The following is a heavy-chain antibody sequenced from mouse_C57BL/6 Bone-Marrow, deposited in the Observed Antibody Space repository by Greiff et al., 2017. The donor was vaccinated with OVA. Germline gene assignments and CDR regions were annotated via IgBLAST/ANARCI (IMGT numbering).Heavy chain of an antibody. CDR2: IYPGSGNI. CDR3: ARSERLRDYFDY. V-gene: IGHV1-76*01. Sequence: VKLMESGAELVRPGASVKLSCKASGYTFTDYYISWVKQRPGQGLEWIARIYPGSGNIYYNEKFKGKATLTAEKSSSTAYMQHSSLTSDGSAVYFCARSERLRDYFDYWGQGTTLTVSS. D-gene: IGHD2-2*01. J-gene: IGHJ2*01. CDR1: GYTFTDYY.